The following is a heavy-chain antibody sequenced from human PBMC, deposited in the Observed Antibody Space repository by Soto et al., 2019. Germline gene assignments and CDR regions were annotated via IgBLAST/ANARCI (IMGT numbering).Heavy chain of an antibody. D-gene: IGHD3-10*01. CDR2: TYYRSKWYN. CDR3: ARERGVLSEAFDI. CDR1: GDSVSSNSAA. V-gene: IGHV6-1*01. Sequence: SQTLSLTCAISGDSVSSNSAAWNWLRQSPSRGLEWLGRTYYRSKWYNDYVVSVKSRITINPDTSKNQFSLQLNSVTPEDTAVYYCARERGVLSEAFDIRREGTVVTVSS. J-gene: IGHJ3*02.